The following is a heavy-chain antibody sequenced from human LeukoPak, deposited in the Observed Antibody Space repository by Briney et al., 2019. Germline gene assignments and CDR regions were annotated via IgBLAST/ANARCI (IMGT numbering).Heavy chain of an antibody. V-gene: IGHV3-9*03. D-gene: IGHD6-19*01. CDR2: ISWNSGSI. CDR1: GFIFDDYA. J-gene: IGHJ4*02. CDR3: AKEFGGWYGFDY. Sequence: GGSLRLSCAASGFIFDDYAMHWVRQAPGKGLEWVSGISWNSGSIGYADSVKGRFTISRDNAKNSLYLQMNSLRAEDMALYYCAKEFGGWYGFDYWGQGTLVTVSS.